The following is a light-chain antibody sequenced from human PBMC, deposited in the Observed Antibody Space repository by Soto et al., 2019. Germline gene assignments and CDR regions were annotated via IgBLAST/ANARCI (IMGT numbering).Light chain of an antibody. CDR2: DDN. CDR1: SSNIGNNY. CDR3: SSYTSSSTHVV. J-gene: IGLJ2*01. V-gene: IGLV1-51*01. Sequence: QSLLTQPPSVSAAPGQRVTISCSGTSSNIGNNYVSWYQQLPGTAPKLLICDDNKRPSGIPDRFSASKSGTSATLDITGLQTGDEADYYCSSYTSSSTHVVFGGGTKVTVL.